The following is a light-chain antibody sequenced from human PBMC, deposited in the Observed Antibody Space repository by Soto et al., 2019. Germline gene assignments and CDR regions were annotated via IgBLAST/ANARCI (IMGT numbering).Light chain of an antibody. J-gene: IGLJ3*02. CDR3: AAWDDSLNGVL. Sequence: QSVLTQSPSASGTPGQRVTISCSGSSSNIASNTVNWYQQFPGTAPKLLIYSNHERPSGVPDRFSGSKSGTSASLAISGLQSEDEADYYCAAWDDSLNGVLFGGGTKLTVL. CDR1: SSNIASNT. CDR2: SNH. V-gene: IGLV1-44*01.